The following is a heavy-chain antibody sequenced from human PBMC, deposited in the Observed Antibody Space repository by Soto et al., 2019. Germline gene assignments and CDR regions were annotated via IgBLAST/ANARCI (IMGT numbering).Heavy chain of an antibody. Sequence: QVQLVQSGAEVKKPGASVKVSCKASGYTFTSYGISWVRQAPGQGLEWMGWISAFNGNTNYAQKLQGRVTMTTDTSTSTAYMELRSLRSDDTAVYYCARDLSSDSSSWYFDYWGQGTLVTVSS. CDR1: GYTFTSYG. D-gene: IGHD6-13*01. V-gene: IGHV1-18*01. CDR3: ARDLSSDSSSWYFDY. J-gene: IGHJ4*02. CDR2: ISAFNGNT.